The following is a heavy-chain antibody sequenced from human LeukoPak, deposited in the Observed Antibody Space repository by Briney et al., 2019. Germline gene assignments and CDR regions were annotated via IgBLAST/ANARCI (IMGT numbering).Heavy chain of an antibody. CDR2: INTKSKAI. V-gene: IGHV3-48*01. CDR3: VRDQDWAFDY. Sequence: GGSLRLSCAASGFNFSSYTMNWIRQAPGKGGEWISFINTKSKAIYYADSVKGRFTISRDNARNLLHLQMNSLRAEDTALYFCVRDQDWAFDYWGQGTLVTVSS. D-gene: IGHD3-9*01. J-gene: IGHJ4*02. CDR1: GFNFSSYT.